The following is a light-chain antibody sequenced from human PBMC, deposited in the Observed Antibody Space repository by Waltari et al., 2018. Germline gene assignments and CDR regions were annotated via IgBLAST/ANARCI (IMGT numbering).Light chain of an antibody. J-gene: IGKJ1*01. CDR2: GAP. Sequence: EIVLTQSPGTLSLSPGERATLSCRASQSVSRSLAWYQQKPGQAPRLLIYGAPNRATGIPDKFSGSGSGTDVSLTISRLEPEDFAVYYCQHYVSLPATFGQGTKVEIK. CDR3: QHYVSLPAT. V-gene: IGKV3-20*01. CDR1: QSVSRS.